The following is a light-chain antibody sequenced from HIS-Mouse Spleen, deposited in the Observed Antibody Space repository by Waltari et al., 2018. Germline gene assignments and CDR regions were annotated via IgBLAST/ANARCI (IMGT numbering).Light chain of an antibody. CDR3: SSYTSSSTLV. CDR1: SSDVGGYNS. CDR2: DVS. Sequence: QSALTQSASVSGSPGQSITIPCTGTSSDVGGYNSVSWYQQHPGKAPKLMIYDVSNRPSGVSNRFSGSKSGNTASLTISGLQAEDEADYYCSSYTSSSTLVFGGGTKLTVL. V-gene: IGLV2-14*03. J-gene: IGLJ2*01.